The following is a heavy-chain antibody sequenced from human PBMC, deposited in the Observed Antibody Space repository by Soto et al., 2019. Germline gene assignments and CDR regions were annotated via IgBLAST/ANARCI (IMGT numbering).Heavy chain of an antibody. CDR3: ASAPHYYDSSGYWKYYYYGMDV. J-gene: IGHJ6*02. CDR2: IIPIFGTA. Sequence: QVQLVQSGAEVKKPGSSVKVSCKASGGTFSSYAISWVRQAPGQGLEWMEGIIPIFGTANYAQKFQGRVTITADESTSTAYMELSSLRSEDTAVYYCASAPHYYDSSGYWKYYYYGMDVWGQGTTVTVSS. V-gene: IGHV1-69*12. D-gene: IGHD3-22*01. CDR1: GGTFSSYA.